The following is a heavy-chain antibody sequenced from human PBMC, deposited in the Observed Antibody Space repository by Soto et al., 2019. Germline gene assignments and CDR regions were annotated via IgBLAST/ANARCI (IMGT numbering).Heavy chain of an antibody. V-gene: IGHV4-31*03. Sequence: QVQLQESGPGLVKPSQTLSLTCTVSGGSISSGDYYWSWIRQHPGKGLEWIGYIYYSGSTHYNPSLKSRVTISVDPSKNPVSLKLGSGSAADRAVYYWAGRWSGSRQGVDPWGQGTLVTVSS. CDR3: AGRWSGSRQGVDP. CDR1: GGSISSGDYY. D-gene: IGHD1-26*01. J-gene: IGHJ5*02. CDR2: IYYSGST.